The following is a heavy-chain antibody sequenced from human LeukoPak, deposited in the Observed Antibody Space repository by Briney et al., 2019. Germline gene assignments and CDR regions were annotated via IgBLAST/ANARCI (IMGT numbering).Heavy chain of an antibody. D-gene: IGHD2-21*02. Sequence: GASVNVSCKASGYTFITSGITWVRQAPGHGLKWMGWISPFNGKTRFAEEFQDRLTMTTDTPTRTAYMVLRSLRSDDTAVHYCVRDRDATPDDVRDYWGQGTLVTVSS. CDR1: GYTFITSG. CDR3: VRDRDATPDDVRDY. V-gene: IGHV1-18*01. CDR2: ISPFNGKT. J-gene: IGHJ4*02.